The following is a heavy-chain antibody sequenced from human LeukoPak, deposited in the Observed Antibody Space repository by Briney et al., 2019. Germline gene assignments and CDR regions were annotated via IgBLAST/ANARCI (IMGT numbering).Heavy chain of an antibody. D-gene: IGHD3-22*01. J-gene: IGHJ4*02. Sequence: GASVKVSCKASGYTFTGYYMHWVRQAPGQGLEWMGWINPNSGGTNYAQKFQGRVTMTRDTSISTAYMELSRLRSDDTAVYYCARASYYYDSSGYYLCDYWGQGTLVTVSS. CDR2: INPNSGGT. CDR1: GYTFTGYY. CDR3: ARASYYYDSSGYYLCDY. V-gene: IGHV1-2*02.